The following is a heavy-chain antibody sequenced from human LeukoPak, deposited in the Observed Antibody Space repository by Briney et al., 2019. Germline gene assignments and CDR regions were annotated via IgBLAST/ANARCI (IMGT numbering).Heavy chain of an antibody. Sequence: SETLSLTCTVSGGSISSYYWSWIRQPPGKGLEWIGYIYYSGSTNYNPSLKSRVTISVDTSKNQFSLKLSSVTAADTAVYYCARVAYYYYDSSGYYGFDIWGQGTMVTVSS. D-gene: IGHD3-22*01. V-gene: IGHV4-59*01. J-gene: IGHJ3*02. CDR3: ARVAYYYYDSSGYYGFDI. CDR1: GGSISSYY. CDR2: IYYSGST.